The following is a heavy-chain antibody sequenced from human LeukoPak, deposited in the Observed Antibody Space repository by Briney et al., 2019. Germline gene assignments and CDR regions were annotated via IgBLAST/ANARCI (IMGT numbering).Heavy chain of an antibody. J-gene: IGHJ4*02. V-gene: IGHV3-21*01. CDR2: VNTVSSYI. CDR3: ARLRRNSDRSDFFYYYDH. CDR1: GFTFSDYS. D-gene: IGHD3-22*01. Sequence: SGGSLRLSCAASGFTFSDYSMNWVRQAPGKGLEGVASVNTVSSYIYYADSMRGRFTISRDNAKNSLFLQMNSLRAEDTAVYYCARLRRNSDRSDFFYYYDHWGQGTLVTVSS.